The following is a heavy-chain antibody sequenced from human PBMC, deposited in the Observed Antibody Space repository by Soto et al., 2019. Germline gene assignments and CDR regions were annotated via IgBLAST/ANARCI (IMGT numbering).Heavy chain of an antibody. CDR1: GFTFSSYG. CDR3: ARDPYGNGYGAFDI. CDR2: ISGNGDST. Sequence: PGGSLRLSCAASGFTFSSYGMHWVRQAPGKGLEWVSAISGNGDSTYYADSVKGLFTISRDNAENSLYLQMSSLGAEDTAMYYCARDPYGNGYGAFDIWGQGTMVTVSS. D-gene: IGHD3-22*01. J-gene: IGHJ3*02. V-gene: IGHV3-23*01.